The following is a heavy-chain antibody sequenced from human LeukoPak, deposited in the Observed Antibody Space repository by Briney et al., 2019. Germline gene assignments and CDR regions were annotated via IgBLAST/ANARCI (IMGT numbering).Heavy chain of an antibody. D-gene: IGHD3-22*01. CDR3: AKDRVVIYDAFDI. Sequence: GGSLRLSCAASGFTFSSYAMSWVRQAPGKGLGWVSAISGSGGSTYYADSVKGRFTISRDNSKNTLYLQMNSLRAEDTAVYYCAKDRVVIYDAFDIWGQGTMVTVSS. J-gene: IGHJ3*02. CDR2: ISGSGGST. V-gene: IGHV3-23*01. CDR1: GFTFSSYA.